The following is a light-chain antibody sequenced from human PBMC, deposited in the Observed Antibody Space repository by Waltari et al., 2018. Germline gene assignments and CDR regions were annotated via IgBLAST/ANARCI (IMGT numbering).Light chain of an antibody. CDR3: CSYAGSSPSVV. Sequence: QSALTQPASVSGSPGQSITISCTGTSSDVGSYNLVSWYQLHPGKAPKVMIYEGSERPSGVSNRFSGSKSGNTASLTISGLQAEDEADYYCCSYAGSSPSVVFGGGTKLTVL. CDR1: SSDVGSYNL. V-gene: IGLV2-23*01. J-gene: IGLJ2*01. CDR2: EGS.